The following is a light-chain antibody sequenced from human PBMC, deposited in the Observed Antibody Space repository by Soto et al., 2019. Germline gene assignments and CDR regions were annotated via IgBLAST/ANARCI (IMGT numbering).Light chain of an antibody. J-gene: IGKJ4*01. Sequence: EIVMTQSPATLSVSPGERATLSCRASQSVSTNLAWYQQKPGQAPRLLIYAASVRATGIPARFSGSGSGTEFTLKISSLQSEVLAVCYWQQYDERPPKLSFGGGTKVEIK. V-gene: IGKV3-15*01. CDR1: QSVSTN. CDR2: AAS. CDR3: QQYDERPPKLS.